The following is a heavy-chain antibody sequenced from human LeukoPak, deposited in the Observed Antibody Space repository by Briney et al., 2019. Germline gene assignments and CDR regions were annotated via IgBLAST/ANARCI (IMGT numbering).Heavy chain of an antibody. Sequence: GRSLRLSCAASGFTFSAYAMHWVRQAPGKGLEWVAIISYDGNDYNYADSVKGRFTISRDNSKNTLYLQMNSLRAEDTAVYYCAKWYARGWGQGTLVTVSS. CDR3: AKWYARG. CDR2: ISYDGNDY. D-gene: IGHD2-8*01. V-gene: IGHV3-30*04. J-gene: IGHJ4*02. CDR1: GFTFSAYA.